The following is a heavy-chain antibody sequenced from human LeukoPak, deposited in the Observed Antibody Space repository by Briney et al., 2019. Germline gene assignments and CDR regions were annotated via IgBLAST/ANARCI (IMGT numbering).Heavy chain of an antibody. CDR2: IYYSGST. CDR1: GGSISSYY. D-gene: IGHD3-22*01. J-gene: IGHJ4*02. V-gene: IGHV4-59*01. Sequence: PSETLSLTCTVSGGSISSYYWSWIRQPPGKGLEWIGYIYYSGSTNYNPSLKSRVTISVDTSKNQFSLKLSSVTAADTAVYYCARGPDYYDSKGYYFDYWGQGTLVTVSS. CDR3: ARGPDYYDSKGYYFDY.